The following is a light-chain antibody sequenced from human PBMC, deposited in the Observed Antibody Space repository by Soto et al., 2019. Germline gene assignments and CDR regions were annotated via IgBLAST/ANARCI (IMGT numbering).Light chain of an antibody. CDR3: QSADSSPFVV. J-gene: IGLJ2*01. CDR2: KDS. Sequence: YELTQPPSVSVSPGQTARITCSGDALPKQYAYWYQQKPGQAPVLVIYKDSERPSGIPERFSGSSSGTTVTLTISGVQAEDEADYYCQSADSSPFVVFGGGTKLTVL. V-gene: IGLV3-25*03. CDR1: ALPKQY.